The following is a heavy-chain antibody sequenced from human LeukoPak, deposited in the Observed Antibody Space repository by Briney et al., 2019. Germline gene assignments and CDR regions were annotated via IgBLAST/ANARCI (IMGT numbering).Heavy chain of an antibody. CDR1: GFTFSSYD. CDR2: IGTAGDT. V-gene: IGHV3-13*01. Sequence: GGSLRLSCAASGFTFSSYDTHWVRQATGKGLEWVSAIGTAGDTYYPGSVKGRFTISRENAKNSLYLQMNSLRAGDTAVYYCARYDFWSGYYDYWGQGTLVTVSS. CDR3: ARYDFWSGYYDY. D-gene: IGHD3-3*01. J-gene: IGHJ4*02.